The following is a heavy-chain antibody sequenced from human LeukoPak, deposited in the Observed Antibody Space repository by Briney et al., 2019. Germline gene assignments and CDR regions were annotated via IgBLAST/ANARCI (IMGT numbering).Heavy chain of an antibody. CDR1: GFTFSRYA. J-gene: IGHJ4*02. CDR3: ARVDTAMGSLDY. D-gene: IGHD5-18*01. V-gene: IGHV3-33*01. CDR2: VWYDGSNE. Sequence: GRSLRLSCAASGFTFSRYAMHWVRQAPGKGMEGVAIVWYDGSNENYVDSVKGGFTISRDNAKNTLYLQMNSLGAEDTAVYFCARVDTAMGSLDYWGQGILVTVSS.